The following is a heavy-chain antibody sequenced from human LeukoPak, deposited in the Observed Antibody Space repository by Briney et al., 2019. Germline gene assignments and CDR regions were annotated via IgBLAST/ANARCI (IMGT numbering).Heavy chain of an antibody. J-gene: IGHJ4*02. D-gene: IGHD3-10*01. V-gene: IGHV4-59*08. CDR2: IYSSETT. Sequence: SETLSLTCTVSGGFISSYYWTWIRQPPGKGLEWIGYIYSSETTNYNPSLKSRVTISTDTSKNQFSLRLISVTAADTAVYHCARAGDYYNGRWDYWGQGHLVTVSS. CDR1: GGFISSYY. CDR3: ARAGDYYNGRWDY.